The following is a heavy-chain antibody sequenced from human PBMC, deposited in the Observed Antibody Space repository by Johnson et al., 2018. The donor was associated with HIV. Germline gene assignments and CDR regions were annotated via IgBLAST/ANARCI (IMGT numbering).Heavy chain of an antibody. V-gene: IGHV3-7*03. CDR2: IKQDGSER. J-gene: IGHJ3*01. CDR3: ARDLTWEMQDTFDL. CDR1: GFTVSSNY. Sequence: VQLVESGGGVVQPGRSLRLSCAASGFTVSSNYMSWVRQAPGKGLEWVATIKQDGSERYHVDSVKGRFTISRDNAKNSLYLQMKSLRLEDTALYFCARDLTWEMQDTFDLWGQGTMVTVSS. D-gene: IGHD1-26*01.